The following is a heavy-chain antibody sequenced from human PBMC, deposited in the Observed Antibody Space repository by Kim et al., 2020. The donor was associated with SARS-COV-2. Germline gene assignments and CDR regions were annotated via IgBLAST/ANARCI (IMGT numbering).Heavy chain of an antibody. J-gene: IGHJ5*02. CDR1: GFTFSSYA. Sequence: LSLTCAASGFTFSSYAMSWVRQAPGKGLEWVSAISGSGGSTYYADSVKGRFTISRNNSKNTLYLQMNSLRAEDTAVYYCAKDVSDILTGNWFDPWGQGTLVTVSS. V-gene: IGHV3-23*01. CDR3: AKDVSDILTGNWFDP. CDR2: ISGSGGST. D-gene: IGHD3-9*01.